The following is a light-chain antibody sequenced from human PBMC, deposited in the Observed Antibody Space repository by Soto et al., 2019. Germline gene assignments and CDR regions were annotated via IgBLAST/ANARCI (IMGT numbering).Light chain of an antibody. Sequence: EIVLTQSPGTLSLSPGERATLSCRASQRVSSNYLAWYQQKPGQAPRLLLYGTSTRAAGIPDRFSGSGSGTDFTLTISRLEPEDFAVYYCQQYGSSTWTFGQGTKVEIK. J-gene: IGKJ1*01. CDR2: GTS. CDR3: QQYGSSTWT. CDR1: QRVSSNY. V-gene: IGKV3-20*01.